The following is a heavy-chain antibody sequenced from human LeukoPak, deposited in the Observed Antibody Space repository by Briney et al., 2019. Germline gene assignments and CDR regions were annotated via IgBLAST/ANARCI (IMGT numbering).Heavy chain of an antibody. Sequence: PGGSLRLSCAASGFTFSSYSMNWVRQAPGKGLEWVSSISSSSYIYYADSVKGRFTISRDNAKNSLCLQMNSLRAEDTAVYYCARDPDTKPIKIKRYYMDVWGKGTTVTVSS. V-gene: IGHV3-21*01. CDR3: ARDPDTKPIKIKRYYMDV. CDR2: ISSSSYI. J-gene: IGHJ6*03. D-gene: IGHD2-8*01. CDR1: GFTFSSYS.